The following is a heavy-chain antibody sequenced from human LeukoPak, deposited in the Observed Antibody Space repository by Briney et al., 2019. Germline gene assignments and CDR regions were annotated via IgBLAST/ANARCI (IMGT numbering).Heavy chain of an antibody. J-gene: IGHJ4*02. CDR3: ARRIGSGWYDY. Sequence: GESLRISCKGSGYSFTSQWISWVRQMPGKGLEWMGRLDTGAAYSNYNPSFQGHVTISADKSTSTAYLQWNSLKASDTAMYYCARRIGSGWYDYWGQGTLVTVSS. CDR2: LDTGAAYS. V-gene: IGHV5-10-1*01. D-gene: IGHD6-19*01. CDR1: GYSFTSQW.